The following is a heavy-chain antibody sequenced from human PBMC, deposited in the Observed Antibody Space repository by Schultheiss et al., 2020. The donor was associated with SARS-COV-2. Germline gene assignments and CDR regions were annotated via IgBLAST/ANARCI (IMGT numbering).Heavy chain of an antibody. V-gene: IGHV3-23*01. CDR3: AKVPRIGGAYYFDY. CDR1: GFTFSSYA. Sequence: GGSLRLSCAASGFTFSSYAMSCVRQAPGKGLEWVSAISGSGGSTYYADSVKGRFTISRDNSKNTLYLQMNSLRAEDTAVYYCAKVPRIGGAYYFDYWGQGTLVTVSS. J-gene: IGHJ4*02. CDR2: ISGSGGST.